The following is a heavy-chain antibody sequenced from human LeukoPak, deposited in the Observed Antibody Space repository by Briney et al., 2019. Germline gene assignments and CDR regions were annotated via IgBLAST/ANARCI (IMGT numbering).Heavy chain of an antibody. CDR3: ARDRIVGATTAFDI. CDR2: IWYDGSNK. Sequence: PGGSLRLSCAASGFTFSSYGMHWVRQAPGKGLEGVAVIWYDGSNKYYADSVKGRFTISRDNSKNTLYLQMNSLRAEDTAVYYCARDRIVGATTAFDIWGQGTMVTVSS. V-gene: IGHV3-33*01. D-gene: IGHD1-26*01. J-gene: IGHJ3*02. CDR1: GFTFSSYG.